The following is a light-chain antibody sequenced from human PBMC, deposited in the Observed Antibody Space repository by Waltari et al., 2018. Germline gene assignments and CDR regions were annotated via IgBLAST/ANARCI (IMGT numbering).Light chain of an antibody. CDR3: QQYNSYSLLT. CDR2: KAS. J-gene: IGKJ4*01. V-gene: IGKV1-5*03. Sequence: STLSASVGDSVIITCRASQSISKWLAWYQQKPGKAPNLLIYKASTLESGVPSRFSGSGSGTDFSLTISSLQPDDFATYYCQQYNSYSLLTFGGGTKIEIK. CDR1: QSISKW.